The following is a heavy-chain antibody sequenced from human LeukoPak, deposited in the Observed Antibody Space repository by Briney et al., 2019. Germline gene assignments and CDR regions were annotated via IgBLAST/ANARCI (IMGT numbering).Heavy chain of an antibody. V-gene: IGHV4-39*01. CDR1: GGSISGSNYY. CDR3: ARHSSAARPNFDY. Sequence: SETLSLTCTVSGGSISGSNYYWGWIRQPPGKGLEWIGSIYYSGTTYYNPSLKSRVTISVDTSKNQFSPEVTSMTAADMAVYYCARHSSAARPNFDYWGQGTLVTVSS. D-gene: IGHD6-6*01. J-gene: IGHJ4*02. CDR2: IYYSGTT.